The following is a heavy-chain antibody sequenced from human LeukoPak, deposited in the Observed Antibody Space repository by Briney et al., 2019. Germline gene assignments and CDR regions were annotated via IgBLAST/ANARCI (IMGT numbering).Heavy chain of an antibody. Sequence: PSETLSLTCTVSGGSISSSSYYWGWIRQHPGKGLEWIGYIYYSGSTYYNPSLKSRVTISVDTSKNQFSLKLSSVTAADTAVYYCARVTDYYDSSGIDYWGQGTLVTVSS. CDR1: GGSISSSSYY. CDR2: IYYSGST. V-gene: IGHV4-31*03. CDR3: ARVTDYYDSSGIDY. J-gene: IGHJ4*02. D-gene: IGHD3-22*01.